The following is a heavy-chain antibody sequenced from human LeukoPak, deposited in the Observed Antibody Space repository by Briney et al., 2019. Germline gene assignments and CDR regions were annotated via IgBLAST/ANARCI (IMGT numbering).Heavy chain of an antibody. CDR1: GFTFDDYA. D-gene: IGHD6-13*01. CDR2: ISRNSGSI. Sequence: GGSLRLSCAASGFTFDDYAMHWVRQAPGKGLEWVSGISRNSGSIGYADSVKGRFTISRDNAKNSLYLQMNSLRAEDTALYYCAKDSSSSSWSGAFDIWGQGTMVTVSS. CDR3: AKDSSSSSWSGAFDI. V-gene: IGHV3-9*01. J-gene: IGHJ3*02.